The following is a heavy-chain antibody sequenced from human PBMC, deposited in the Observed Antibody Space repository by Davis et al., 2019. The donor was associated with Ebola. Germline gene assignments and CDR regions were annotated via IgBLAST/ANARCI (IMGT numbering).Heavy chain of an antibody. CDR3: ARGGTIFGVVISTPLYYYYGMDV. CDR2: INPNSGGT. D-gene: IGHD3-3*01. CDR1: GYTFTGYY. J-gene: IGHJ6*02. Sequence: ASVKVSCKASGYTFTGYYMHWVRQAPGQGLEWMGWINPNSGGTNYAQKFQGRVTMTRDTSISTAYMELSRLRSDDTAVYYCARGGTIFGVVISTPLYYYYGMDVWGQGTTVTVSS. V-gene: IGHV1-2*02.